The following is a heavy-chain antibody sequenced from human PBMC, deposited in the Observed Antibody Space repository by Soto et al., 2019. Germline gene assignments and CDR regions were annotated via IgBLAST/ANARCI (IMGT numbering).Heavy chain of an antibody. V-gene: IGHV3-13*01. CDR1: GCRLNKLV. D-gene: IGHD3-22*01. Sequence: PGGWRGLSGAACGCRLNKLVMCWSRQASGNGLEWVSTFLSTGRTYYSDSVKGRFTISRDNAKHSMSLQMNSLRSGDTAVYYCARDRRSHYFDSRGYSRPSYYYGLDVWGQGTTVTVSS. CDR2: FLSTGRT. CDR3: ARDRRSHYFDSRGYSRPSYYYGLDV. J-gene: IGHJ6*02.